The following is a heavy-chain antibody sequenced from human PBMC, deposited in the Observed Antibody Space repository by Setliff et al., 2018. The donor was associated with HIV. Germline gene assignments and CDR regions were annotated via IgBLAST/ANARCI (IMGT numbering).Heavy chain of an antibody. CDR1: GFTLSSYW. V-gene: IGHV3-74*01. CDR2: INGDGSTT. Sequence: GGSLRLSCAASGFTLSSYWMHWVRQAPGKGLVYVSHINGDGSTTTYADSVKGRFTISRDNAKNTLYLQMNSLRAEDTAVYYCAKNARDYYYYYMDVWGKGTTVTVSS. J-gene: IGHJ6*03. CDR3: AKNARDYYYYYMDV.